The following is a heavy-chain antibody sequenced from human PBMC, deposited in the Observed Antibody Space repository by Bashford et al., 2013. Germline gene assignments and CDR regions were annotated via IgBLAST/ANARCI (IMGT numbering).Heavy chain of an antibody. V-gene: IGHV3-9*01. J-gene: IGHJ6*02. CDR1: GFVFDDYA. CDR2: ISWNSGRA. Sequence: SLRLSCAASGFVFDDYAMHWVRQAPGKGLEWVSGISWNSGRAGYADSVKGRFTITRDNAKNTLDLQMNSLRVEDTASYYCVKDVFRFTGITVADVVDYYFYGMDVWGQGTTVTVSS. CDR3: VKDVFRFTGITVADVVDYYFYGMDV. D-gene: IGHD6-19*01.